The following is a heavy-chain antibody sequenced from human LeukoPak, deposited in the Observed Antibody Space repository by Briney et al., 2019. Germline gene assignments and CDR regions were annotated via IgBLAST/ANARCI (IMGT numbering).Heavy chain of an antibody. V-gene: IGHV3-23*01. CDR3: AKGPVVPVATYFFDY. Sequence: GGSLRLSCAASGFTFSSYAMSWVRQAPGKGLEWVSVVSGSGTATYYADSVKGRFSISRDNTKNTLYVQMNSLSPEDTAIYYCAKGPVVPVATYFFDYWGQGTLVIVSS. D-gene: IGHD2-2*01. CDR1: GFTFSSYA. J-gene: IGHJ4*02. CDR2: VSGSGTAT.